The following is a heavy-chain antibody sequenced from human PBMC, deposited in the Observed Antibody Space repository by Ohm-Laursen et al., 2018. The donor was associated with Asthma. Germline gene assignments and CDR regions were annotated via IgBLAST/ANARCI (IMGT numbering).Heavy chain of an antibody. CDR3: AKDREDTAMGNWFDP. D-gene: IGHD5-18*01. CDR2: ISSSGGST. Sequence: SLRLSCTASGFNFGSYAMTWVRQAPGKGLEWVSGISSSGGSTHYADNVKGRFTISRDNSKNTLYLQMNSLRAEDTAVYYCAKDREDTAMGNWFDPWGQGTLVTVSS. CDR1: GFNFGSYA. J-gene: IGHJ5*02. V-gene: IGHV3-23*01.